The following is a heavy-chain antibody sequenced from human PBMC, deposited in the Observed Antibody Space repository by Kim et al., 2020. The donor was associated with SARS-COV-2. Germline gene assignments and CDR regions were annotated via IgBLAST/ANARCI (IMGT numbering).Heavy chain of an antibody. Sequence: GGSLRLSCAASGFTFSSYGMHWVRQAPGKGLEWVAVIWYDGSNKYYADSVKGRFTISRDNSKNTLYLQMNSLRAEDTAVYYCARAGGYSGYDYRYYYYYGMDVWGQGTTVTVSS. J-gene: IGHJ6*02. CDR3: ARAGGYSGYDYRYYYYYGMDV. CDR2: IWYDGSNK. D-gene: IGHD5-12*01. CDR1: GFTFSSYG. V-gene: IGHV3-33*01.